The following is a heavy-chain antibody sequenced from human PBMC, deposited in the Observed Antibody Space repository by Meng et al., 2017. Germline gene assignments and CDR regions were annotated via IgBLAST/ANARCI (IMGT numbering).Heavy chain of an antibody. CDR2: ISGDGSIT. CDR3: LDEAPRSDY. CDR1: GFTVNNYW. D-gene: IGHD1-1*01. J-gene: IGHJ4*02. V-gene: IGHV3-74*01. Sequence: QIVGYGGGVVQPGGSRRLSCAASGFTVNNYWMHWVRQVPGKGLVWVSRISGDGSITNYADSVKGRFTISRDNAKNTLYLQMNSLRPEDTAVYYCLDEAPRSDYWGQGSLVTVSS.